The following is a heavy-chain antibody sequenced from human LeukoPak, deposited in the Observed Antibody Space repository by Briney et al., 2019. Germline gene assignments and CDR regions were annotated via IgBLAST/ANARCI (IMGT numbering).Heavy chain of an antibody. CDR3: ARGGVVVAATPVSYFDY. J-gene: IGHJ4*02. CDR2: IYYSGST. V-gene: IGHV4-39*01. D-gene: IGHD2-15*01. Sequence: SETLSLTCTVSGGSISSSSYYWGWIRQPPGKGLEWIGSIYYSGSTYYNQSLKSRVTISVDTSKNQFSLKLSSVTAADTAVYYCARGGVVVAATPVSYFDYWGQGTLVTVSS. CDR1: GGSISSSSYY.